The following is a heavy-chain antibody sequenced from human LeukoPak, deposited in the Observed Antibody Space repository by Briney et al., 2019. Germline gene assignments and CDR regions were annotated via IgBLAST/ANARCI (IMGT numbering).Heavy chain of an antibody. CDR3: ARWYCSSTSCLPDN. J-gene: IGHJ4*02. V-gene: IGHV3-48*04. CDR1: GFTFSSYS. D-gene: IGHD2-2*01. Sequence: PGGSLRLSCAASGFTFSSYSMNWVRQAPGKGMEWVSYISSSSSTMYYADSVKGRFTISRDNAKNSLYLQMNSLRAEDTAVYYCARWYCSSTSCLPDNWGQGTLVTVPS. CDR2: ISSSSSTM.